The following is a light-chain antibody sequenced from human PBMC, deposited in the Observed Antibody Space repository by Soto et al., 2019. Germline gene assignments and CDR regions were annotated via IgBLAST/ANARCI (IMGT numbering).Light chain of an antibody. V-gene: IGKV3-20*01. Sequence: EIVLTQSPGTLSLSPGERATLSCRASQSVSSSYLAWYQQKPGHTPRLLIYGASSRATGSPDRFSGSGSGTEFTLTISRLEPEDFAVYYCQQYGSPMTFGQGTRLEIK. CDR1: QSVSSSY. CDR3: QQYGSPMT. J-gene: IGKJ5*01. CDR2: GAS.